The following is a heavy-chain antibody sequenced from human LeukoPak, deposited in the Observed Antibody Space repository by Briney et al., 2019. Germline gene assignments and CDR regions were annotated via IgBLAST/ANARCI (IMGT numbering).Heavy chain of an antibody. CDR3: ARSASSTWPGAWYFDL. CDR1: GGSISSYY. D-gene: IGHD6-13*01. CDR2: IYYSGST. J-gene: IGHJ2*01. Sequence: SETLSLTCTVSGGSISSYYWNWLRQPPGKGLEWIGYIYYSGSTSYNPSLKSRVTISVDTSKNQFSLKLSSVTAADTAVYCCARSASSTWPGAWYFDLWGRGTLVTVSS. V-gene: IGHV4-59*01.